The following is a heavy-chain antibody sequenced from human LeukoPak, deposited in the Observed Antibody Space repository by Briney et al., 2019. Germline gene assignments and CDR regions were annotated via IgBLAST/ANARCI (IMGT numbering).Heavy chain of an antibody. V-gene: IGHV3-7*03. CDR2: IKEDGSEK. Sequence: GGSLRLSCEGSAFIFSGHWMNWVRQTPGKGLEWVASIKEDGSEKYYVDSVKGRFTISRDNAKNSLYLQMNSLRAEDTAVYYCAREGGDYDFWSGYYANMNYFDYWGQGTLVTVSS. CDR1: AFIFSGHW. D-gene: IGHD3-3*01. J-gene: IGHJ4*02. CDR3: AREGGDYDFWSGYYANMNYFDY.